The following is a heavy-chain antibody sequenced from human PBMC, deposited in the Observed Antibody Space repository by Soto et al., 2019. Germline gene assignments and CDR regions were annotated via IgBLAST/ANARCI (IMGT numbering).Heavy chain of an antibody. D-gene: IGHD3-10*01. CDR3: AAPFVQYYYGSGSYYPYYFDY. Sequence: PSETLSLTCTVSGGSISSSSYYWDWIRQPPGKGLEWIGSIYYSGSTYYNPSLKSRVTISVDTSKNQFSLKLSSVTAADTAVYYCAAPFVQYYYGSGSYYPYYFDYWGQGTLVTVS. CDR2: IYYSGST. CDR1: GGSISSSSYY. J-gene: IGHJ4*02. V-gene: IGHV4-39*07.